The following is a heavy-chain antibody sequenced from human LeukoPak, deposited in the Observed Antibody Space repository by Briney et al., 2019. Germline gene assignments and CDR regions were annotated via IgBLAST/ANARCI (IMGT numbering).Heavy chain of an antibody. D-gene: IGHD1-14*01. CDR2: ISSSGSTI. J-gene: IGHJ5*02. CDR3: ARDAPEGWFDP. Sequence: GGSLRLSCAASGFTFSDYYMSWIRQAPGKGLEWVSYISSSGSTIYYADSVKGRFTISRDNSKNTLNLQMNSLRAEDTAVYYCARDAPEGWFDPWGQGTLVTVSS. V-gene: IGHV3-11*01. CDR1: GFTFSDYY.